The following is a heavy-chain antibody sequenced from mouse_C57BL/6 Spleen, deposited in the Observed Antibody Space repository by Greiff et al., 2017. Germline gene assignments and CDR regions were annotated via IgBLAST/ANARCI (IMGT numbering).Heavy chain of an antibody. CDR2: IDPEDGDT. D-gene: IGHD3-2*02. CDR3: TSFRLLYAMDY. Sequence: EVKLQESGAELVRPGASVKLSCTASGFNIKDYYMHWVKQRPEQGLEWIGRIDPEDGDTEYAPKFQGKATMTADTSSNTAYLQLSSLTSEDTAVYYCTSFRLLYAMDYWGQGTSVTVSS. J-gene: IGHJ4*01. CDR1: GFNIKDYY. V-gene: IGHV14-1*01.